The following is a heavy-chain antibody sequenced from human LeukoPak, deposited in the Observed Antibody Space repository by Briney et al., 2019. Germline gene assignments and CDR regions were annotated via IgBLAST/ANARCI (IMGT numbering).Heavy chain of an antibody. CDR2: IYASGST. CDR1: GGSLNNYY. CDR3: ARDLPQYDHNSVSYKNFFDP. J-gene: IGHJ5*02. Sequence: PSETLSLTCGVSGGSLNNYYWSWLRQAAGRGLEWIGRIYASGSTSYNPSLKSRVTMSVGTSKNQFSLKMTSVTAADTAVYFCARDLPQYDHNSVSYKNFFDPWGQGTLVTVSS. D-gene: IGHD3-22*01. V-gene: IGHV4-4*07.